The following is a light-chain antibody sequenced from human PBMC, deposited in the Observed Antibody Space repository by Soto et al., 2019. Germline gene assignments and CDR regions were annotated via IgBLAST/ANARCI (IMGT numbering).Light chain of an antibody. CDR1: QYVSNK. CDR3: KQYKEWPPFT. V-gene: IGKV3-15*01. CDR2: GAS. Sequence: EIVMTQSPATLSVSPGETATLSCRASQYVSNKVAWYQQKPGQAPRLLILGASTGATGVPARFSGSGSGTEFTLSISSLQSEDFAVYYCKQYKEWPPFTFGQGTRLEI. J-gene: IGKJ5*01.